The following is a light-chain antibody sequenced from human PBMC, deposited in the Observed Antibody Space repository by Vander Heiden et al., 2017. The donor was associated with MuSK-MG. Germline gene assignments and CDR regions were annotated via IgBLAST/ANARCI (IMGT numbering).Light chain of an antibody. CDR3: QVWDSSTVV. Sequence: SYELTQPLSVSVALGQTARITCGGNNIGSKSVHWSQQKPGQVPVLVIYRDSDRPSWIPERFSGSNSGNTATLTISRAQAGDEADYYCQVWDSSTVVFGGGTKLTV. CDR2: RDS. J-gene: IGLJ2*01. CDR1: NIGSKS. V-gene: IGLV3-9*01.